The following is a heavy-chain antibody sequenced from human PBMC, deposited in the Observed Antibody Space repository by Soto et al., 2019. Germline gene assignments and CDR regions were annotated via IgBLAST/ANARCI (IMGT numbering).Heavy chain of an antibody. V-gene: IGHV4-61*01. D-gene: IGHD3-10*01. J-gene: IGHJ5*02. Sequence: NPSETLSLTCTVSGGSVSSGSYYWSWIRQPPGKGLEWIGYIYYSGSTNYNPSLKSRVTMSVDTSKNQFSLKLSSVTAADTAVYYCARDRPGDYAIWFDPWGQGTLVTVS. CDR1: GGSVSSGSYY. CDR2: IYYSGST. CDR3: ARDRPGDYAIWFDP.